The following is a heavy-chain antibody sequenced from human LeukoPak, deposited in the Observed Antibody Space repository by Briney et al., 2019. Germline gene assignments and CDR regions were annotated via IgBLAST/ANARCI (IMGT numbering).Heavy chain of an antibody. CDR3: GAIVVVPAAIPEKNYYYMDV. J-gene: IGHJ6*03. CDR2: IYYSGST. D-gene: IGHD2-2*02. V-gene: IGHV4-59*08. Sequence: PSETLSLTCTVSGGSISSYYWSWIRQPPGKGLEWIGYIYYSGSTNYNPSLKSRVTISVDTSKNQFSLKLSSVTAADTAVYYCGAIVVVPAAIPEKNYYYMDVWGKGTTVTVSS. CDR1: GGSISSYY.